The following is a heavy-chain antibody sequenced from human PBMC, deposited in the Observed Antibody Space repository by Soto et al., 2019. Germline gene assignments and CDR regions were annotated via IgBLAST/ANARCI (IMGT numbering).Heavy chain of an antibody. J-gene: IGHJ4*02. CDR3: ARGSAYSDYDLEY. D-gene: IGHD4-17*01. V-gene: IGHV3-23*01. CDR2: ISGTGGST. Sequence: GGSLRLSCAASGFTFSSYAVTWVRQAPGKGLEWVSGISGTGGSTYYADSVKGRFTISRDKSKNTLYLHMNSLRAEDTAVYYCARGSAYSDYDLEYWGQGTLVTVSS. CDR1: GFTFSSYA.